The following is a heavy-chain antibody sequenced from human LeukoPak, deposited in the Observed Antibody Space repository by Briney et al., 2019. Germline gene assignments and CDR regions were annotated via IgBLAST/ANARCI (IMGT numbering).Heavy chain of an antibody. CDR2: INHSGST. D-gene: IGHD6-13*01. V-gene: IGHV4-34*01. CDR1: GGSFSCYY. J-gene: IGHJ4*02. CDR3: ARNAPSSSWYYFDY. Sequence: SETLSLPCAVYGGSFSCYYWSWIRPPPGKGLEWIGEINHSGSTNYNPSLKSRVTISVDTSKNQFSLKLSSVTAADTAVYYCARNAPSSSWYYFDYWGQGTLVTVSS.